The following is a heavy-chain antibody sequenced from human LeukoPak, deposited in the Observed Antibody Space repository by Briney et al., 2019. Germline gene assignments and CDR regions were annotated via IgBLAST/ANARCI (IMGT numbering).Heavy chain of an antibody. Sequence: GESLKISCKGSGYSFTSYWIGWVRQMPGKGLEWMGIIYPGDSDTRYSPSFQGQVTISADKSISTAYLQWGSLKASDTAMYYCARHLDYGDYGGNWHFDLWGRGTLVTVSS. V-gene: IGHV5-51*01. CDR3: ARHLDYGDYGGNWHFDL. D-gene: IGHD4-17*01. CDR1: GYSFTSYW. CDR2: IYPGDSDT. J-gene: IGHJ2*01.